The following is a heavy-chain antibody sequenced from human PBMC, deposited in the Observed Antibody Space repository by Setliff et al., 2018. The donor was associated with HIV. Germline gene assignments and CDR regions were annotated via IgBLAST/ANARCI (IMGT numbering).Heavy chain of an antibody. V-gene: IGHV3-49*04. Sequence: GESPKISCTASGFTFGDYAMSWVRQAPGKGLEWVGFIRGKAYGGTTEYAASVKGRFTISRDDSKSIAYLQMNSLKTEDTAVYYCTRDLTLWFGELYYYYGMDVWGQGTTVTV. CDR2: IRGKAYGGTT. D-gene: IGHD3-10*01. CDR3: TRDLTLWFGELYYYYGMDV. J-gene: IGHJ6*02. CDR1: GFTFGDYA.